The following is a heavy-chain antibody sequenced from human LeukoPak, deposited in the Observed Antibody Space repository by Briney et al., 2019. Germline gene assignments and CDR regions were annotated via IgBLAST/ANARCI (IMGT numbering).Heavy chain of an antibody. J-gene: IGHJ4*02. CDR1: GFTFSSYW. V-gene: IGHV3-7*05. D-gene: IGHD6-19*01. CDR3: AKRLAVAGQYYFDY. Sequence: GGSLRLSCVASGFTFSSYWMAWVRQAPGKGLEWVANTNQDGSEKNYVDSVKGRLTISRDNAKNSLCLQMNSLRAEDTAVYYCAKRLAVAGQYYFDYWGQGTLVTVSS. CDR2: TNQDGSEK.